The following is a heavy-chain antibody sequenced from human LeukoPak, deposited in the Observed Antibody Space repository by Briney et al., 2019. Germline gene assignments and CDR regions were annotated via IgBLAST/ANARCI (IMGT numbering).Heavy chain of an antibody. Sequence: GGSLTLSCAASGFSFSSYEMNWFRQAPGKGLEWVSYISSSGGTIYYADSVKGRFTISRDNAKNSLYLQMNSLGAEDSAVYYCARRTVGAKNWFDPWGQGTLVTVSS. CDR2: ISSSGGTI. J-gene: IGHJ5*02. CDR1: GFSFSSYE. CDR3: ARRTVGAKNWFDP. V-gene: IGHV3-48*03. D-gene: IGHD1-26*01.